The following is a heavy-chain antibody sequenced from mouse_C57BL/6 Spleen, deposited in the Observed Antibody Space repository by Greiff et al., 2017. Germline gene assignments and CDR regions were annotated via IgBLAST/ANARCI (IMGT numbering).Heavy chain of an antibody. J-gene: IGHJ4*01. D-gene: IGHD4-1*01. CDR1: GFTFSSYA. Sequence: DVQLVESGGGLVKPGGSLKLSCAASGFTFSSYAMSWVRQTPEKRLEWVATISDGGSYTYYPDNVKGRFTIARDNAKNNLYLQMSHLKSEDTAVYYCARDRELGAMDGWGQGTSVTVSS. CDR2: ISDGGSYT. CDR3: ARDRELGAMDG. V-gene: IGHV5-4*01.